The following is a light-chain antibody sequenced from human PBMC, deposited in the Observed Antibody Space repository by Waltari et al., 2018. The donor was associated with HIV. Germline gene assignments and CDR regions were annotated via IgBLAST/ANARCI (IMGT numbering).Light chain of an antibody. Sequence: QSVLTQPPSASGTPGQRVTISCSGSNSNIGSNSVNWYQQLPGTAPKLLIYSSNQRPLGVPDRFSGSKSGTSASLAISGLQSEDEADYYCAAWDDSRNAHVVFGGGTKLTVL. CDR2: SSN. J-gene: IGLJ2*01. CDR1: NSNIGSNS. V-gene: IGLV1-44*01. CDR3: AAWDDSRNAHVV.